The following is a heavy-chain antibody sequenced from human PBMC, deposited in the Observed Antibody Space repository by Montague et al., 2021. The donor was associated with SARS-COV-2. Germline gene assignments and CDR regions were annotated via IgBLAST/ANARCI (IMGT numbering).Heavy chain of an antibody. CDR3: ARGRTGTTFYYYYYYGMDV. J-gene: IGHJ6*02. V-gene: IGHV4-34*01. CDR1: GGSISGYY. Sequence: SETLSLTCTVSGGSISGYYWSWIRQPPGKGLEWIGEINHSGSTNYNPSLKSRVTISVDTSKNQFSLKLSSVTAADTAVYYCARGRTGTTFYYYYYYGMDVWGQGTTVTVSS. D-gene: IGHD1-7*01. CDR2: INHSGST.